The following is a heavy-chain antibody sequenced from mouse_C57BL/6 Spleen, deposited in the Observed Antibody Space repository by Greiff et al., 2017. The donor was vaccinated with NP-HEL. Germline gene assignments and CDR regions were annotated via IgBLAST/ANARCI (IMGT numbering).Heavy chain of an antibody. CDR1: GYTFTDYY. D-gene: IGHD1-1*01. CDR3: ASAYYYGSSPFAY. J-gene: IGHJ3*01. Sequence: EVQLQQSGPELVKPGASVKISCKASGYTFTDYYMNWVKQSHGKSLEWIGDINPNNGGTSYNQKFKGKATLTVDKSSSTAYMELRSLTSEDSAVYYCASAYYYGSSPFAYWGQGTLVTVSA. V-gene: IGHV1-26*01. CDR2: INPNNGGT.